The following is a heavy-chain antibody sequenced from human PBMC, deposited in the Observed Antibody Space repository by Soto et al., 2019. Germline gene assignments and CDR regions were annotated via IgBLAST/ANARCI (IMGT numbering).Heavy chain of an antibody. CDR1: GITFSGFW. CDR2: VDSAGSGT. J-gene: IGHJ4*02. CDR3: ATVFEH. Sequence: VPLVESGGGSVQPGGSLRLSCVASGITFSGFWMHWVRQVPGKGLVWVARVDSAGSGTSYADSVKGRFTISRVNAKNTLALQMCSLRVEGTSVYYCATVFEHGGQGSPVNGSS. V-gene: IGHV3-74*01.